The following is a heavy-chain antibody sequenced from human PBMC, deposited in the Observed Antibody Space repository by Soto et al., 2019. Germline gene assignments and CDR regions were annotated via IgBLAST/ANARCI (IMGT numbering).Heavy chain of an antibody. V-gene: IGHV3-21*01. CDR2: ISSSSSYI. CDR1: GFTFSSYS. D-gene: IGHD3-22*01. CDR3: ARYLGGIYSSSSYDSSGYYFDY. Sequence: GGSLRLSCAASGFTFSSYSMNWVRQAPGKGLEWVSSISSSSSYIYYADSVKGRFTISRDNAKNSLYLQMNSLRAEDTAVYYCARYLGGIYSSSSYDSSGYYFDYWGQGTLVTVSS. J-gene: IGHJ4*02.